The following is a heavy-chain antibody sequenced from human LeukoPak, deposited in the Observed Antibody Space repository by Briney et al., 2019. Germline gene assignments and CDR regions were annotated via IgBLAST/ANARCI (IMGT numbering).Heavy chain of an antibody. CDR3: AXVGXNYNEYXDY. CDR1: GFTFSDYY. J-gene: IGHJ4*02. V-gene: IGHV3-11*04. CDR2: ISGSSNTI. Sequence: GSLXXXCAASGFTFSDYYMHWIRQAPGKGLEWVAYISGSSNTIYYADSVKGRFTISRDNAKDSLYLQMNSLRAEDTAVYYCAXVGXNYNEYXDYWGQGTXVTVSS. D-gene: IGHD4-11*01.